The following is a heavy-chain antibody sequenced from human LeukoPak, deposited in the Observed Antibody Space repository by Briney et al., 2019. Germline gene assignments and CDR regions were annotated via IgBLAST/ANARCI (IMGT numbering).Heavy chain of an antibody. CDR2: ISYDGSNK. V-gene: IGHV3-30*18. D-gene: IGHD6-13*01. CDR1: GFTFSSYG. J-gene: IGHJ4*02. Sequence: GGSLRLSCAASGFTFSSYGMHWVRQAPGKGLEWVAVISYDGSNKYYADSVKGRFTISRDNPKNTLYLQMNSLRAEDTAVYYCPKDIAAAGTLDYWGQGTLVTVSS. CDR3: PKDIAAAGTLDY.